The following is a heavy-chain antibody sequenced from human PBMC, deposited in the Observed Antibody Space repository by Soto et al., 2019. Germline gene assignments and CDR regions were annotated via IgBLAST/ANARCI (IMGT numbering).Heavy chain of an antibody. CDR3: ARARGGSYFDY. CDR2: ISYDGSNK. Sequence: QVQLVESGGGVVQPGRSLRLSCAASGFTFSSYAMHWVRQAPGKGLEWVAVISYDGSNKYYADSVKGRFTISRDNSKNTLYLQMNSLRAEDTAVYDCARARGGSYFDYWGQGTLVTVSS. J-gene: IGHJ4*02. V-gene: IGHV3-30-3*01. D-gene: IGHD1-26*01. CDR1: GFTFSSYA.